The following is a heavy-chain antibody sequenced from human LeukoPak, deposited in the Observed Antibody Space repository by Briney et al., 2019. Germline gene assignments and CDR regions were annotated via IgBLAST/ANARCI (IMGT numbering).Heavy chain of an antibody. CDR3: ARARRHTEYWYFDL. CDR1: GDSVSSNSAT. CDR2: TYYRSKWYN. Sequence: SQTLSLTCAISGDSVSSNSATWNWIRQFPSRGLEWLGRTYYRSKWYNDYAVSVKSRITINPDTSRNQFSLQLNSVTPEDTAAYYCARARRHTEYWYFDLWGRGTLVTVSS. V-gene: IGHV6-1*01. D-gene: IGHD3-16*02. J-gene: IGHJ2*01.